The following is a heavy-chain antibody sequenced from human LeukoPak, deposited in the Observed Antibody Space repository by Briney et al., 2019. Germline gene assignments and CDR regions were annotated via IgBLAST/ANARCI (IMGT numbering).Heavy chain of an antibody. D-gene: IGHD3-10*01. V-gene: IGHV1-18*01. Sequence: ASVKVSCKASGYTFTNYGNNWVRQAPGQGLEWMGWIRTYNDNAKYAQKLLGRVTMTTDTSTGTAYMELRSLRSDDTAVYYCARDRKTVLLWFGESHDAFDIWGQGTMVTVSS. CDR2: IRTYNDNA. CDR3: ARDRKTVLLWFGESHDAFDI. J-gene: IGHJ3*02. CDR1: GYTFTNYG.